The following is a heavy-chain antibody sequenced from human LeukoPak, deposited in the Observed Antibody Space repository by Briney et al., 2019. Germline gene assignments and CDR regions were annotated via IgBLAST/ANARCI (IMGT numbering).Heavy chain of an antibody. V-gene: IGHV3-74*01. Sequence: GGSLRLSCAASGFTFGNSWVHWVRQAPGKGLAWVSLINADGSTATYADSVKGRFTISRDNARNTLSLQMNSLTIEDTAVYYCVVVVEPPDSDGFDVWGQGAMITVSS. D-gene: IGHD1-14*01. CDR1: GFTFGNSW. CDR3: VVVVEPPDSDGFDV. CDR2: INADGSTA. J-gene: IGHJ3*01.